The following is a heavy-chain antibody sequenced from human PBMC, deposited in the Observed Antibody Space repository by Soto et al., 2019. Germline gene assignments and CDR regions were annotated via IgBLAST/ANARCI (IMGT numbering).Heavy chain of an antibody. Sequence: PGGSLRLSCAASGFTFSSYWMSWVRQAPGKGLEWVANIKQDGSEKYYVDSVKGRFTISRDNAKNSLYLQMNSLRAEDTAVYYCARDSGYSSSWYRVYFDYWGQGTLVTVSS. V-gene: IGHV3-7*01. CDR3: ARDSGYSSSWYRVYFDY. CDR1: GFTFSSYW. CDR2: IKQDGSEK. D-gene: IGHD6-13*01. J-gene: IGHJ4*02.